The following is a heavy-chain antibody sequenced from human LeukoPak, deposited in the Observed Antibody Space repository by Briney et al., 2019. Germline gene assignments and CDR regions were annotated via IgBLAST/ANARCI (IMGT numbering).Heavy chain of an antibody. CDR1: GGTFSSYA. CDR3: ATWGTDYIVWDY. J-gene: IGHJ4*02. D-gene: IGHD2/OR15-2a*01. Sequence: SVKVSCKPSGGTFSSYAISWVREAPGQGLEWTGRIIPILGIANYAQKFQGRVTITADKSTSTAYMELSSLRSEDTAVYYCATWGTDYIVWDYWGQGTLVTVSS. CDR2: IIPILGIA. V-gene: IGHV1-69*04.